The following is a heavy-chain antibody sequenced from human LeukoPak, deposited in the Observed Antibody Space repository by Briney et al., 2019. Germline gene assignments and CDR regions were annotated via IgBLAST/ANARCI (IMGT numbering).Heavy chain of an antibody. Sequence: PGGSLRLSCAASRFTFSSYNMNWVRQAPGKGLEWVSFITTSSSTIYYADSVKGRFTISRDNDKNSLYLQMNSLRAEDTAVYYCARDSGHPRAHGFDIWGQGTMVTVSS. V-gene: IGHV3-48*01. J-gene: IGHJ3*02. CDR1: RFTFSSYN. D-gene: IGHD2-15*01. CDR2: ITTSSSTI. CDR3: ARDSGHPRAHGFDI.